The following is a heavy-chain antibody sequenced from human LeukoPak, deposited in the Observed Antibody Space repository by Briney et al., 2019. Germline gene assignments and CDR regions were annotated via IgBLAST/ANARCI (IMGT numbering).Heavy chain of an antibody. CDR1: GGSFSGYY. J-gene: IGHJ4*02. CDR3: GRVNWVIDY. CDR2: INDSGRS. Sequence: SETLSLTCGVYGGSFSGYYWSWIRQPPGKGLEWIGEINDSGRSNYKSSLKSRVTISEDTSKNQFSLKLSSVTAADTAVFYCGRVNWVIDYWGQGTLVTVSS. V-gene: IGHV4-34*01. D-gene: IGHD7-27*01.